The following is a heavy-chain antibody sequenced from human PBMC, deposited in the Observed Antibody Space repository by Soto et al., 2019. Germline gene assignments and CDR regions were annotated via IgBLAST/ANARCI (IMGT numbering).Heavy chain of an antibody. CDR2: INHSGDT. J-gene: IGHJ4*02. CDR1: GGRFSNYF. CDR3: VRSSIEPRIFMYPFDY. D-gene: IGHD6-6*01. Sequence: PSETLSLTCAVSGGRFSNYFWAWIRQAPGKGLEWIGEINHSGDTHFDPSLESRVTMSVDTSKNQFSLRLNSVTAADTAVYFCVRSSIEPRIFMYPFDYWGLGTLVTVS. V-gene: IGHV4-34*01.